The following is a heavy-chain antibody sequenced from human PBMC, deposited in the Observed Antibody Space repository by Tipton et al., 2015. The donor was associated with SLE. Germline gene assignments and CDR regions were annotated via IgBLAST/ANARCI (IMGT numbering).Heavy chain of an antibody. Sequence: TLSLTCTVSGGSISSRYWSWIRQPPGKGLEWIGFVYESGSTSPSLKSRVTISVDTSNNQFSLKLSSVTAADTAVYYCARGGGDWNWFDPWGQGTLVTVSS. CDR1: GGSISSRY. CDR3: ARGGGDWNWFDP. D-gene: IGHD2-21*01. CDR2: VYESGST. V-gene: IGHV4-59*11. J-gene: IGHJ5*02.